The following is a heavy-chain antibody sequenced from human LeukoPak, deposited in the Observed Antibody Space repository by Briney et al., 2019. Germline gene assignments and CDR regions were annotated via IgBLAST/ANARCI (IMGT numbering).Heavy chain of an antibody. CDR3: VRLADPGY. Sequence: GGSLRLSCTASGFTFSNYWMHWVRQAPGKGLVWVSRIKSDGSTTTYADSVKGRFTISRDNATSTLYLQMNSLRAEDTAVYYCVRLADPGYWGQGTLVTVSS. CDR2: IKSDGSTT. J-gene: IGHJ4*02. CDR1: GFTFSNYW. V-gene: IGHV3-74*01. D-gene: IGHD6-19*01.